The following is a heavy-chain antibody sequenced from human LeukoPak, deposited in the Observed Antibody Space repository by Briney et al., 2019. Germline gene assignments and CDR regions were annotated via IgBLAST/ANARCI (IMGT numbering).Heavy chain of an antibody. CDR1: GYTFTIYG. CDR3: ARDYYDSSGYYRVGFDY. D-gene: IGHD3-22*01. CDR2: ISAYNDNT. V-gene: IGHV1-18*01. Sequence: ASVTVSFTASGYTFTIYGISWVRQAPGQGLEGMGWISAYNDNTNYAQKLQGRVTMTTDTSTSTDYMELRSLRSDDTAVYYCARDYYDSSGYYRVGFDYWGQGTLVTVSS. J-gene: IGHJ4*02.